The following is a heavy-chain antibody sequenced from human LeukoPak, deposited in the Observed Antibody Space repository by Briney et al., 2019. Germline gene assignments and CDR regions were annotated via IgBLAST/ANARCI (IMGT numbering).Heavy chain of an antibody. CDR3: AREGWDY. CDR1: GLTFSSYV. CDR2: ISSGSSYI. J-gene: IGHJ4*02. D-gene: IGHD2-15*01. Sequence: GSLRLSCAASGLTFSSYVMNWVRQAPGKGLEWVSSISSGSSYIYYADSVRGRFTISRDNAKNSLYLQMNSLRAEDTAVYYCAREGWDYWGQGTLVTVSS. V-gene: IGHV3-21*01.